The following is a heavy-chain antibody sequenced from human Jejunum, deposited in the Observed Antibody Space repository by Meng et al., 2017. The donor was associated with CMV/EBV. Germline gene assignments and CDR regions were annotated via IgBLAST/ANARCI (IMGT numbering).Heavy chain of an antibody. V-gene: IGHV1-69*05. D-gene: IGHD1-14*01. CDR2: IVPIFGAP. J-gene: IGHJ4*02. Sequence: VSCTASGGTFRNYAISWARQAPGQGLEWIGGIVPIFGAPDYAGNFRSRLTVTTDASSTTAYMDLRGLTSDDTAVYYCASGKNGEWDYWGQGTLVTVSS. CDR3: ASGKNGEWDY. CDR1: GGTFRNYA.